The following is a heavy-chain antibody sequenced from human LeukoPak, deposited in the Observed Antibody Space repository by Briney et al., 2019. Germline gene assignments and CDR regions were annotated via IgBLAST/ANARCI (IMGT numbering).Heavy chain of an antibody. J-gene: IGHJ5*01. Sequence: PGESLKISCKGSGFSFTSYWISWVRQMPGKGLEWMGRIDPSDSKPNYSPSFEGHVTMSADKSTSSVYLQWSSLKASDTAIYYCVRCRRNWLDSWGQGTLVTVSS. V-gene: IGHV5-10-1*01. CDR2: IDPSDSKP. CDR3: VRCRRNWLDS. CDR1: GFSFTSYW.